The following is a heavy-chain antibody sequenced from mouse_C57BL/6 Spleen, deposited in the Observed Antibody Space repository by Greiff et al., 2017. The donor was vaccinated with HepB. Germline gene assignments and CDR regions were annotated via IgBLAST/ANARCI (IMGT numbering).Heavy chain of an antibody. CDR1: GYTFTSYW. V-gene: IGHV1-64*01. Sequence: QVQLQQPGAELVKPGASVKLSCKASGYTFTSYWMHWVKQRPGQGLEWIGMIHPNSGSTNYNEKFKSKATLTVDKSSSTAYMQLSSLTSEDSAVYYCARRRLRDYYAMDYWGQGTSVTVSS. J-gene: IGHJ4*01. D-gene: IGHD2-4*01. CDR3: ARRRLRDYYAMDY. CDR2: IHPNSGST.